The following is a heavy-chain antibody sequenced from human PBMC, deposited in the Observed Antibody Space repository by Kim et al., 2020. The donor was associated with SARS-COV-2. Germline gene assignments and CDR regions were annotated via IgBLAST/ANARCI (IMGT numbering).Heavy chain of an antibody. CDR3: ARVGTSSWYFDY. V-gene: IGHV3-7*01. J-gene: IGHJ4*02. Sequence: YVDPVRGRFTISRDNAKNSLSLQMNSLRAEDTAVYYCARVGTSSWYFDYWGQGTLVTVSS. D-gene: IGHD6-13*01.